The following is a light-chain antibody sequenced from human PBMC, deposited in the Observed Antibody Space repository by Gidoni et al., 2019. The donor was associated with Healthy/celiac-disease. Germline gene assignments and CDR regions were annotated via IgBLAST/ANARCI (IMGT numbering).Light chain of an antibody. CDR3: CSYAGSSTPYWV. Sequence: QSALTQTASVSGSPGQSMTISCTGTSSDVGSYNLVSWYQQHPGNAPKLMIYEGSKRPSGVSTRFSCAKSGDTASLTISGLQAEDEADYYCCSYAGSSTPYWVFGGGTKLTVL. CDR1: SSDVGSYNL. V-gene: IGLV2-23*01. J-gene: IGLJ3*02. CDR2: EGS.